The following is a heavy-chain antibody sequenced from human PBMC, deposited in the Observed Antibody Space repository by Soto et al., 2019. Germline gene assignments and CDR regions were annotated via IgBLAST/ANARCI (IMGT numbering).Heavy chain of an antibody. D-gene: IGHD3-3*01. CDR1: GYTFTNSG. CDR3: ARDQGIITFGGYSMYYCGMDV. J-gene: IGHJ6*02. V-gene: IGHV1-18*01. Sequence: ASVKVSCKASGYTFTNSGIIWVRQAPGQGLEWLGWINTDNGNTNYAQHLQGRVTLTTDTSTSTAYMDLRSLRSDGTAVYYCARDQGIITFGGYSMYYCGMDVWGPVTTGTVAS. CDR2: INTDNGNT.